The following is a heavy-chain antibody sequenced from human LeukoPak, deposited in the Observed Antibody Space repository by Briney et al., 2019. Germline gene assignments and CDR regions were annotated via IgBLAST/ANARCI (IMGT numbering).Heavy chain of an antibody. V-gene: IGHV3-23*01. CDR2: ISGSGGST. J-gene: IGHJ4*02. D-gene: IGHD3-16*01. Sequence: GGSLRHSCAASGFTFSSYAMSWVRQAPGKGLEWVSAISGSGGSTYYADSVKGRFTISRDNSKDTLYLQMNSLRAEDTAVYYCAARPVWGAFDYWGQGTLVTVSS. CDR1: GFTFSSYA. CDR3: AARPVWGAFDY.